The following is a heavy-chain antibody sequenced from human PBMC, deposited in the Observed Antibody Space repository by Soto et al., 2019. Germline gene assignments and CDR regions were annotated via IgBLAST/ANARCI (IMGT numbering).Heavy chain of an antibody. CDR1: GFTFSSYG. CDR3: ASFLRCSGGSCYRGPFDY. V-gene: IGHV3-30-3*01. J-gene: IGHJ4*02. Sequence: GGSLRLSCAASGFTFSSYGMHWVRQAPGKGLEWVAVISYDGSNKYYADSVKGRFTISRDNSKNTLYLQMNSLRAEDTAVYYCASFLRCSGGSCYRGPFDYWGQGT. CDR2: ISYDGSNK. D-gene: IGHD2-15*01.